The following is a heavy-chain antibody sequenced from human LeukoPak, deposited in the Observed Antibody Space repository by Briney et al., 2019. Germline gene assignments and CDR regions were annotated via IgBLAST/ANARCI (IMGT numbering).Heavy chain of an antibody. CDR2: ISSSGSTI. CDR3: ARDGAYCSSTSCYFPGYYYYGMDV. CDR1: GFTFSDYY. V-gene: IGHV3-11*01. Sequence: GGSLRLSCAASGFTFSDYYMSWIRQAPGKGLEWVSYISSSGSTIYYADSVKGRFTISRDNAKNSLYLQTNSLRAEDTAVYYCARDGAYCSSTSCYFPGYYYYGMDVWGQGTTVTVSS. D-gene: IGHD2-2*01. J-gene: IGHJ6*02.